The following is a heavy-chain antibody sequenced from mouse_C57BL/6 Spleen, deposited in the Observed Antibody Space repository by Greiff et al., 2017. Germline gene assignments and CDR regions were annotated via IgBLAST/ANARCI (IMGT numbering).Heavy chain of an antibody. CDR2: IDPEDGET. CDR1: GFNFKDYY. D-gene: IGHD1-1*01. CDR3: ARDYYYGSIYRVYYDD. V-gene: IGHV14-2*01. J-gene: IGHJ2*01. Sequence: VQLQESGAELVKPGASVKLSCTASGFNFKDYYMHWVKQRTEQGLEWIGRIDPEDGETKYAPKFQGKATITADTSSNTAYLQLSSLTSEDTAVYYCARDYYYGSIYRVYYDDWDQGITLTVSS.